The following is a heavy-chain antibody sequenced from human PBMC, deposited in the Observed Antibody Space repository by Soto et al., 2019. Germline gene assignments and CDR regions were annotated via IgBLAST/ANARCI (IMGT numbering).Heavy chain of an antibody. J-gene: IGHJ3*02. Sequence: SETLYRTCTVSGASISSSYWSWIRQSPGKGLEWIGYVYYSGSTKYNPSLKSRVNISVDTSKNQFSLKLSSVTAADTAVYYCARGYYDSNGQSNTFDIWGQGTMVTVSS. CDR2: VYYSGST. D-gene: IGHD3-22*01. CDR3: ARGYYDSNGQSNTFDI. V-gene: IGHV4-59*01. CDR1: GASISSSY.